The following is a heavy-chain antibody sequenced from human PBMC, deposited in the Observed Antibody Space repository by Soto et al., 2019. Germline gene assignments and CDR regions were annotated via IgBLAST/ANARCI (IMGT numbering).Heavy chain of an antibody. D-gene: IGHD3-3*01. CDR2: ISSSSSTI. CDR1: GFTFSSYS. V-gene: IGHV3-48*02. CDR3: ARDREELRFLEWLLSPAFDI. Sequence: SLRLSFAASGFTFSSYSMNWVRQAPGKGLEWVSYISSSSSTIYYADSVKGRFTISRDNAKNSLYLQMNSLRDEDTAVYYCARDREELRFLEWLLSPAFDIWGQGTMVTVSS. J-gene: IGHJ3*02.